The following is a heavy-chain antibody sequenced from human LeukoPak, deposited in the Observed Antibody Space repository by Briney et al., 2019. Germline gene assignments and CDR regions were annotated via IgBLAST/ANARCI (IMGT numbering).Heavy chain of an antibody. CDR3: STGGGVLRFL. D-gene: IGHD3-3*01. CDR2: IKSKKDGEIT. J-gene: IGHJ4*02. Sequence: MPSETLSLTCAVYGGSFSGYYWSWIRQPPGKGLEWVGRIKSKKDGEITDYAAPVKGRFTISRDDSKDTLYLQMNSLKTEDTAVYYCSTGGGVLRFLGGQGTLVTVSS. CDR1: GGSFSGYY. V-gene: IGHV3-15*01.